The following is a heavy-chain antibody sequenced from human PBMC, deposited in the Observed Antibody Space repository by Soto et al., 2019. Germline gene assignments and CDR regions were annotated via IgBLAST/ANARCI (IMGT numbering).Heavy chain of an antibody. D-gene: IGHD3-10*01. CDR3: ARGILSMVRGVIITRYGMDV. J-gene: IGHJ6*02. CDR2: IYYSGST. V-gene: IGHV4-39*01. Sequence: SETLSLTCTVSGGSISSSSYYWGWIRQPPGKGLEWIGSIYYSGSTYYNPSLKSRVTISVDTSKNQFSLKLSSVTAADTAVYYCARGILSMVRGVIITRYGMDVWGQGTTVTVSS. CDR1: GGSISSSSYY.